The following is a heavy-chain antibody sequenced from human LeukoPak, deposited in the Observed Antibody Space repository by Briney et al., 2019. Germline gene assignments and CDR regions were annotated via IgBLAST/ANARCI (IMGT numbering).Heavy chain of an antibody. V-gene: IGHV1-69*01. D-gene: IGHD6-13*01. CDR3: ARDEQDSSSWYARWFDP. CDR1: GGTLSNYA. CDR2: IIPIFGTA. J-gene: IGHJ5*02. Sequence: ASVKVSCKASGGTLSNYAISWVRQAPGQGLEWMGGIIPIFGTAHYAQTFQGRVTITADESTSTAYMELSSLRSEDTAVYYCARDEQDSSSWYARWFDPWGQGTLVTVSS.